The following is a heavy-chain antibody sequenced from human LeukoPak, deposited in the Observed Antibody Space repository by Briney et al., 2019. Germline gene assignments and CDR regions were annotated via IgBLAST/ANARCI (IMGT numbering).Heavy chain of an antibody. D-gene: IGHD2-15*01. J-gene: IGHJ6*02. CDR3: ARGRGRGILYV. CDR2: INHSGST. Sequence: SETLSHTCAVYGGSFSGYYWSWIRQPPGKGLEWIGEINHSGSTNYNPSLKSRVTISVDTSKNQFSLKLSSVTAADTAVYYCARGRGRGILYVWGQGTTVTVSS. CDR1: GGSFSGYY. V-gene: IGHV4-34*01.